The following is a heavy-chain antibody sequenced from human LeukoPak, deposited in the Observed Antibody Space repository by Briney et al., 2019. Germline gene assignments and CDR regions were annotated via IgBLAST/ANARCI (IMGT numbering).Heavy chain of an antibody. V-gene: IGHV3-23*01. J-gene: IGHJ6*02. Sequence: GGSLRLSCAASGFTFSSYAMSWVRQAPGKGLEWVSAISGSGGSTYYADSVKGRFTISRDNSKNTLYLQMNSLRAEDTAVYYRAKTVGLANYYYYYGMDVWGQGTTVTVSS. CDR1: GFTFSSYA. D-gene: IGHD1-26*01. CDR3: AKTVGLANYYYYYGMDV. CDR2: ISGSGGST.